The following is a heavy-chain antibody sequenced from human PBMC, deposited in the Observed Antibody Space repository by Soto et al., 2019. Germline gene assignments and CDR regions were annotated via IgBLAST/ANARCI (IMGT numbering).Heavy chain of an antibody. CDR3: ARESSSGRRDRIDY. CDR2: IWYDGTNR. V-gene: IGHV3-33*01. CDR1: GFTFSNHG. J-gene: IGHJ4*02. D-gene: IGHD6-19*01. Sequence: TGGSLRLSCVASGFTFSNHGMHWVRQAPGKGLEWVTVIWYDGTNRFYADSVKGRFTISRDISENTVYLQTDSLRSEDTAVYYCARESSSGRRDRIDYWGQGTLVTVSS.